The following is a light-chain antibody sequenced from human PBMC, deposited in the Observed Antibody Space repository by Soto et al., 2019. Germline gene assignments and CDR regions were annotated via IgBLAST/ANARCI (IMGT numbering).Light chain of an antibody. CDR3: MQALQTPGLT. Sequence: DIVMTQSPLSLPVTPGEPASISCRSSQSLLHSNGYNYLDWYLQKPGQSPQLLIYLGSNRASGVPEWLSGSGSGTDFTLKISRVAAEDVGVYYCMQALQTPGLTFGGGTKGEIK. CDR1: QSLLHSNGYNY. J-gene: IGKJ4*01. V-gene: IGKV2-28*01. CDR2: LGS.